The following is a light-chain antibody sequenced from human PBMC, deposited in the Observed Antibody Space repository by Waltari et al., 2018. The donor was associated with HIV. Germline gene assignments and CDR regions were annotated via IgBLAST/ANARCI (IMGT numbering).Light chain of an antibody. CDR2: EVT. CDR1: SSDVGSFTF. Sequence: QSALTQPASVSGSPGQSITISCTGTSSDVGSFTFVSWYQHHPGKAPKLIICEVTKRHPGVSNRFAASKSGNTALLTISGLQSDDEADYHCCSYVASRTLLFGGGTKVTVL. CDR3: CSYVASRTLL. V-gene: IGLV2-23*02. J-gene: IGLJ3*02.